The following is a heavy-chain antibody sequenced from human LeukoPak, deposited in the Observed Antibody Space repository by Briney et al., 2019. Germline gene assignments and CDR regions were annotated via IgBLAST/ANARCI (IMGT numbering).Heavy chain of an antibody. CDR3: AREGGLMIVVVHDAFDI. CDR1: GYTFTGCY. Sequence: ASVKVSCKASGYTFTGCYMHWVRQAPGQGLEWMGWINPNSGGTNYAQKFQGRVTMTRDTSISTAYMELSRLRSDDTAVYYCAREGGLMIVVVHDAFDIWGQGTIVTVSS. D-gene: IGHD3-22*01. CDR2: INPNSGGT. V-gene: IGHV1-2*02. J-gene: IGHJ3*02.